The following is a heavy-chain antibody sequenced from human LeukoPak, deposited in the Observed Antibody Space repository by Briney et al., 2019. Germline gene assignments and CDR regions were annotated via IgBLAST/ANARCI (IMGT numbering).Heavy chain of an antibody. CDR1: GFTFSSYG. D-gene: IGHD4-23*01. J-gene: IGHJ4*02. CDR2: IWYDGSNK. Sequence: PGRSLRLSCAASGFTFSSYGMHWVRQAPGKGLEWVAVIWYDGSNKYYADSVRGRFTISRDNSKNTLYLQMNSLRAEDTAVYYCAREADRWYFDYWGQGTLVTVSS. V-gene: IGHV3-33*01. CDR3: AREADRWYFDY.